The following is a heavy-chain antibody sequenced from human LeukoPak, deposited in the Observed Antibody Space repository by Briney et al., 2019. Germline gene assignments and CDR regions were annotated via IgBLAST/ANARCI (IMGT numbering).Heavy chain of an antibody. CDR3: AKEPKPRPTVGYFQH. V-gene: IGHV3-30*18. J-gene: IGHJ1*01. CDR1: GFTFSSYG. Sequence: GGSLRLSCAPSGFTFSSYGMHWVRQAPGKGLEWVALISYDGSNKYYADSVKGRFTISRDNSKNTLYLQMNSLRAEDTAVYYCAKEPKPRPTVGYFQHWGQGTLVTVSS. D-gene: IGHD1-14*01. CDR2: ISYDGSNK.